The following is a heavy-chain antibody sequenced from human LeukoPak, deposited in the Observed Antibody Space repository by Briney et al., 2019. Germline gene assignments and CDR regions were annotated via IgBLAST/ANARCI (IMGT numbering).Heavy chain of an antibody. D-gene: IGHD3-3*01. Sequence: PGGSLRLSCAASGFTFSSYEMNWVRQAPGKGLEWISYIISSGTTIYYADSVKGRFTISRDNAKNSLYLQMNSLRAEDTAVYYCARRFLEEDGWGKGTTVTVSA. CDR3: ARRFLEEDG. J-gene: IGHJ6*04. CDR2: IISSGTTI. CDR1: GFTFSSYE. V-gene: IGHV3-48*03.